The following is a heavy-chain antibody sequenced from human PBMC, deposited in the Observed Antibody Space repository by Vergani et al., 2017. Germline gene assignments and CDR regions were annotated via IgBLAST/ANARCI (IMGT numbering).Heavy chain of an antibody. Sequence: EVQLVPSGAEVKKPGESLKISCKGSGYSFTSYWIGWVRQMPGKGLEWMGIIYPGDSDTRYSPSFQGQVTISADKSISTAYLQWSSLKASDTAMYYCARQLLVLRYFDWLLGYFDYWGQGTLVTVSS. J-gene: IGHJ4*02. CDR3: ARQLLVLRYFDWLLGYFDY. CDR1: GYSFTSYW. CDR2: IYPGDSDT. V-gene: IGHV5-51*01. D-gene: IGHD3-9*01.